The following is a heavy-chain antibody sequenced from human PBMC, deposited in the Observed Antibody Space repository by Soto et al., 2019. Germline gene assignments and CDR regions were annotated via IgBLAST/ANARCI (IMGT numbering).Heavy chain of an antibody. CDR3: AKDTPIGYCSGGSCCGYMDV. Sequence: EVQLLESGGGLVQPGGSLRLSCAASGFTFSSYAMSWVRQAPGKGLEWVSAISGSGGSTYYADSVKGRFTISRDNSKNTLYLQMNSVRAEDTAVYYCAKDTPIGYCSGGSCCGYMDVWGKGTTVTVSS. D-gene: IGHD2-15*01. CDR1: GFTFSSYA. V-gene: IGHV3-23*01. J-gene: IGHJ6*03. CDR2: ISGSGGST.